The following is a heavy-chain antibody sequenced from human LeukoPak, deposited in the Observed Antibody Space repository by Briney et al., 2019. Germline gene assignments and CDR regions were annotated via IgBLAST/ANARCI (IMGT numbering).Heavy chain of an antibody. D-gene: IGHD3-10*01. CDR2: ISYDGSNK. CDR3: AKFKGHYGDSEYYFDY. CDR1: GFTFSSYG. V-gene: IGHV3-30*18. Sequence: GGSLRLSCAASGFTFSSYGMHWVRQAPGKGLEWVAVISYDGSNKYYADSVKGRFTISRDNSKNTLYLQMNSLRAEDTAVYYCAKFKGHYGDSEYYFDYWGQGTLVTVSS. J-gene: IGHJ4*02.